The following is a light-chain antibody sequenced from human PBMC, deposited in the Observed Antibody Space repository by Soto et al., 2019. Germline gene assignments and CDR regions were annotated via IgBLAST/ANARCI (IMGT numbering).Light chain of an antibody. V-gene: IGKV1-39*01. CDR3: QQSYSTPT. J-gene: IGKJ3*01. CDR2: AAS. Sequence: DIPMTQSPSSLSASVGDRVTITCRASQSISSYLNWYQQKPGKAPKLLIYAASSLQGGAPSRFSGSGSGTDFTLTISSLQPEDFATYYCQQSYSTPTFGPGTKVDIK. CDR1: QSISSY.